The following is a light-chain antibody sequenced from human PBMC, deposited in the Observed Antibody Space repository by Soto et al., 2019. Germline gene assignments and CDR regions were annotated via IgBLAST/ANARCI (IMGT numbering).Light chain of an antibody. Sequence: EIVLTHSPGTLSLSPWEIATLSCRASQSVSNNYLAWYQQKPGQAPRLLIYGASTRATGIPARFSGSGFGTDFTLTISSLEPEDAAVYYCQQRSNWPPITFGQGTRLEIK. CDR1: QSVSNNY. CDR2: GAS. J-gene: IGKJ5*01. V-gene: IGKV3-11*01. CDR3: QQRSNWPPIT.